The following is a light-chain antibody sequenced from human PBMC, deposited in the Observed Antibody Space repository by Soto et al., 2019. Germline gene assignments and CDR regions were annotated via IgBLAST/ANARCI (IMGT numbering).Light chain of an antibody. Sequence: QSALTQPPSASGSPGQSVTISCTGTSGDVGAYDYVSWYQHHPGRAPRLIISEVTNRPSGVSNRFSGSKSGNTASLTISGLQVEDEADYFCSSFTSRDTLVFGGGTKLTVL. CDR2: EVT. CDR3: SSFTSRDTLV. CDR1: SGDVGAYDY. V-gene: IGLV2-14*01. J-gene: IGLJ3*02.